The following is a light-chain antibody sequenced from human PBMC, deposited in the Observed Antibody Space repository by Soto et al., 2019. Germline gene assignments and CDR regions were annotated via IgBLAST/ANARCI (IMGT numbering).Light chain of an antibody. V-gene: IGKV3-11*01. CDR3: QQRSNWQYT. Sequence: EFVLTQSPATLSLSPGERATLSCRASQSVSSSSAWYQQKPGQAPRLLIYDTSNRATGIPVRFSGSGSGTDFTLTISGLEPEDFAVYYCQQRSNWQYTFGLGTRLDIK. CDR1: QSVSSS. CDR2: DTS. J-gene: IGKJ2*01.